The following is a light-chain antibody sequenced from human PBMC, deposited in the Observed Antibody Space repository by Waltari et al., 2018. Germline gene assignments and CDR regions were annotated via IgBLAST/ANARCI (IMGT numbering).Light chain of an antibody. V-gene: IGLV2-23*01. J-gene: IGLJ1*01. Sequence: QSALTQPASVSGSPGQSITISCTGPSSDVGSYTLFSWYQQHPGKAPKLMIYEGSNRPSGISHRFSGSKSGNTASLTISGLQAEDEADYYCCSYAVGAIYVFGTGTKVTVL. CDR3: CSYAVGAIYV. CDR2: EGS. CDR1: SSDVGSYTL.